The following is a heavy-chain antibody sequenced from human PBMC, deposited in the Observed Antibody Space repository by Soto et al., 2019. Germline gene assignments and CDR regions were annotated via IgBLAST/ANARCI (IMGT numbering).Heavy chain of an antibody. Sequence: TSETLSLTCTVSGGSISSYYWSWIRQPPGKGLEWIGYIYYSGSTNYNPSHKSRVTISVDTSKNQFSLKLSSVTAADTAVYYCARQGPLVVRGVIEGQIDYWGQGTLVTVSS. V-gene: IGHV4-59*08. J-gene: IGHJ4*02. CDR3: ARQGPLVVRGVIEGQIDY. D-gene: IGHD3-10*01. CDR2: IYYSGST. CDR1: GGSISSYY.